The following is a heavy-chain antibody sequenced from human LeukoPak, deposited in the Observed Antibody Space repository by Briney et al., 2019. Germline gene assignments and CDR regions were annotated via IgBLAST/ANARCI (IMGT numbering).Heavy chain of an antibody. Sequence: SETLSLTCAVSSASISSGGYSWSWIRQPPGKGLEWIGYIYHSGSTYYNPSLKSRVTISLNRSKNQFSLQLTSVTAADTAVYYCAREGGFYRPLDYSGQGTLVTVSS. CDR1: SASISSGGYS. D-gene: IGHD3-3*01. V-gene: IGHV4-30-2*01. CDR3: AREGGFYRPLDY. CDR2: IYHSGST. J-gene: IGHJ4*02.